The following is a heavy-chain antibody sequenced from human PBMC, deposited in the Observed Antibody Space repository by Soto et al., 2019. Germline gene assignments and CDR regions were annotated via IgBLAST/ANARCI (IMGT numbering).Heavy chain of an antibody. D-gene: IGHD3-22*01. CDR3: AAGPYYYVTSGTYFDY. V-gene: IGHV1-58*01. CDR1: GFTFPSSA. J-gene: IGHJ4*02. CDR2: IVVGSGNT. Sequence: QMQLVQSGPEVKKPGTSVKVSCKASGFTFPSSAVQWVRQARGQRLEWIARIVVGSGNTNYAQKFQERLTISRDMSTNTAYMELSSLRSEDTAVYYCAAGPYYYVTSGTYFDYWGQGTLVTVSS.